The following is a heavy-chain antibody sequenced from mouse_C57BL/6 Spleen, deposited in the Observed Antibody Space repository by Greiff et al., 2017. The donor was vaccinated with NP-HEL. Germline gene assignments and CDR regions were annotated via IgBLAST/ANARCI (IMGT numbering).Heavy chain of an antibody. CDR1: GYSFSDYY. J-gene: IGHJ1*03. V-gene: IGHV1-39*01. CDR2: IYPNYGTT. CDR3: ARWTAGATWDFDV. D-gene: IGHD1-1*01. Sequence: VQLQQSGPELVKPGASVKISCKASGYSFSDYYMNWVKQSNGKSLEWIGEIYPNYGTTSYNEKFKGKATLTADQSSSTAYMQLNSLTSEDSAVDFCARWTAGATWDFDVWGTGTMVTVSS.